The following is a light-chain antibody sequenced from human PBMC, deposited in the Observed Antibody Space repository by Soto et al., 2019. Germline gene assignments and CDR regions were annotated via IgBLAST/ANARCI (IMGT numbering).Light chain of an antibody. V-gene: IGLV1-44*01. Sequence: QSVLTQPPSASGTPGQRVTLSCSGSSSHIGSNTVNWYQQLPGTAPKLLIYNNNQRPSGVPDRFSGSKSGTSASLATSGLQSEDEADYYCAAWDDSLNGLVFGTGTKLTVL. CDR3: AAWDDSLNGLV. CDR1: SSHIGSNT. J-gene: IGLJ1*01. CDR2: NNN.